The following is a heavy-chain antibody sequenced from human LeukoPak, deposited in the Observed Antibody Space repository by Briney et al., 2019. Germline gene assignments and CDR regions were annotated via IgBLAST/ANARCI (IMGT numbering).Heavy chain of an antibody. V-gene: IGHV1-69-2*01. Sequence: ASVKISCKVSGYTFTDYYMHWVQQAPGKGLELMGLVDPEDGETIYAEKFQGRVTITADTSTDTAYMELSSLRSEDTAVYYCATARRFFAGNGGAFDIWGQGTMLTVSS. CDR3: ATARRFFAGNGGAFDI. CDR2: VDPEDGET. CDR1: GYTFTDYY. J-gene: IGHJ3*02. D-gene: IGHD3-3*01.